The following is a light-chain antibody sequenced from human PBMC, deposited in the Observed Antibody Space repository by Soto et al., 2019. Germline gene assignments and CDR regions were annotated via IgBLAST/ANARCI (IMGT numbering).Light chain of an antibody. CDR3: QQYDSSPWT. CDR2: IAS. CDR1: QSVSSNY. V-gene: IGKV3-20*01. J-gene: IGKJ1*01. Sequence: EIVLTQSPDTLSLSPGERATLSCRASQSVSSNYLAWYQQKTGQTPRLLIYIASPRAPGIPDRFRGSGSGTHFTLTISRLEPEDFAVYYCQQYDSSPWTFGQGTKVEIK.